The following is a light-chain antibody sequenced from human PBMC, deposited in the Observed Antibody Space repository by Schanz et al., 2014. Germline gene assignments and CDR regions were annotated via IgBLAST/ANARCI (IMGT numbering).Light chain of an antibody. V-gene: IGLV2-14*01. CDR3: SSYASSNTLV. J-gene: IGLJ3*02. Sequence: QSALTQPASVSGSPGQSITISCTGTSSDVGGYNYVSWYQQHPGKAPKLIIHDVSNRPSGVSNRFSGSKSGTTASLSISGLQAEDEADYYCSSYASSNTLVFGGGTKLTVL. CDR1: SSDVGGYNY. CDR2: DVS.